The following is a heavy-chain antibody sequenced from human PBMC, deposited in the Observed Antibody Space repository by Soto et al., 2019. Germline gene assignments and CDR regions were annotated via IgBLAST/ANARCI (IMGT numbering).Heavy chain of an antibody. CDR2: IHSDGST. V-gene: IGHV3-53*01. Sequence: GGSLRLSCSVAGFTVSDSMSWVRQAPGKGLECVSFIHSDGSTHYTDYVRGRFTISRDNSNNTLYLQMDRLRVDDTAVYFWARDASGPFDYWGQGTLVTVSS. CDR3: ARDASGPFDY. CDR1: GFTVSDS. D-gene: IGHD6-19*01. J-gene: IGHJ4*02.